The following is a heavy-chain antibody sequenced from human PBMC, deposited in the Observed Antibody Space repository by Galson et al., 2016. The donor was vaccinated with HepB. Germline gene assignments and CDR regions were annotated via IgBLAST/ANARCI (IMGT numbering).Heavy chain of an antibody. CDR2: INPRIGSI. Sequence: SVKVSCKASGYSFASYNIHWVRQAPGQGLEWMGIINPRIGSIAYSQRFQGRVSMTRDTSTSTVHMALNSLRSEDTAVYYCARRGEIVGTYYYHFMDVWGQGTTVTVSS. J-gene: IGHJ6*02. V-gene: IGHV1-46*01. CDR3: ARRGEIVGTYYYHFMDV. D-gene: IGHD3-22*01. CDR1: GYSFASYN.